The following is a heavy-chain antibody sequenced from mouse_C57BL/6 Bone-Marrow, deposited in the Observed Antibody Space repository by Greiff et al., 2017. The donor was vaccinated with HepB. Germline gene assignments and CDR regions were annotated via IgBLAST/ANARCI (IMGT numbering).Heavy chain of an antibody. Sequence: EVQLVESGGGLVKPGGSLKLSCAASGFTFSSYAMSWVRQTPEKRLEWVATISDGGSYTYYPDNVQGRFTISRDNAKNNLYLQMSHLKSEDTAMYYCARVKNSLYAMDYWGQGTSVTVSS. CDR1: GFTFSSYA. V-gene: IGHV5-4*01. CDR2: ISDGGSYT. J-gene: IGHJ4*01. CDR3: ARVKNSLYAMDY.